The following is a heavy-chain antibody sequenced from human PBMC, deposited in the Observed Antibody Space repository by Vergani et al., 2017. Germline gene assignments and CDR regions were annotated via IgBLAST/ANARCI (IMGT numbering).Heavy chain of an antibody. CDR3: AKRDYYGSGSYYTRCFDP. J-gene: IGHJ5*02. D-gene: IGHD3-10*01. V-gene: IGHV5-51*03. CDR1: GYSFTSYW. Sequence: EVQLVQSGAEVKKPGESLKISCKGSGYSFTSYWNGWVRQMPGKGLEWMGISYPGDSDTRYSPSFQGQVTISADKSISTAYLQWSSLKASDTAMYYCAKRDYYGSGSYYTRCFDPWGQGTLVTVSS. CDR2: SYPGDSDT.